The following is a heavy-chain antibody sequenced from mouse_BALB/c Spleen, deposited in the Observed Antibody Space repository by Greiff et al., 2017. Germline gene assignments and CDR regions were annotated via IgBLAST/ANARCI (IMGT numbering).Heavy chain of an antibody. CDR3: ASITTVVADFDY. Sequence: EVQLQESGGGLVQPGGSRKLSCAASGFTFSSYGMSWVRQTPDKRLEWVATISSGGSYTYYPDSVKGRFTISRDNAKNTLYLQMSSLKSEDTAMYYCASITTVVADFDYWGQGTTLTVSS. D-gene: IGHD1-1*01. J-gene: IGHJ2*01. V-gene: IGHV5-6*01. CDR2: ISSGGSYT. CDR1: GFTFSSYG.